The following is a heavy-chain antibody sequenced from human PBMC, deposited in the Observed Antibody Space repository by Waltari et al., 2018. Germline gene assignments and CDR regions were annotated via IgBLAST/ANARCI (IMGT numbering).Heavy chain of an antibody. CDR2: ISAYNGNT. J-gene: IGHJ6*01. V-gene: IGHV1-18*04. D-gene: IGHD2-15*01. CDR3: ARYCSGGSCYWDHYYGMDV. Sequence: QVQLMPSGAEVKKPGASVTCSCKASGYTFTSYGIRWARQAPGQGLEWMGWISAYNGNTNYAQKLQGRVTMTTDTSTSTAYMELRSLRSDDTAVYYCARYCSGGSCYWDHYYGMDVWGQGTTVTVSS. CDR1: GYTFTSYG.